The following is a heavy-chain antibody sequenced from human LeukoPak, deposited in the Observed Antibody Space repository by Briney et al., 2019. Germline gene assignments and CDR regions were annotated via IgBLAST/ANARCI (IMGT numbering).Heavy chain of an antibody. Sequence: KASETLSLTCTVSGGSISSSNYYWGWIRQPPGKGLEWIGNIYYSGSTFYNPSLKSRVTISVDTSKNQFSLKLSSVTAADTAVYYCARRGYTYVLGRVYNWFDPWGQGSLVTVSS. D-gene: IGHD5-18*01. CDR3: ARRGYTYVLGRVYNWFDP. CDR1: GGSISSSNYY. J-gene: IGHJ5*02. CDR2: IYYSGST. V-gene: IGHV4-39*07.